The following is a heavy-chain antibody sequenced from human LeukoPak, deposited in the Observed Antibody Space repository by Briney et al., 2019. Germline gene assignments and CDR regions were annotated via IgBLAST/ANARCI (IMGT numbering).Heavy chain of an antibody. Sequence: PSETLSLTCTVSGGSISGYYRSWIRQPPGKGLEWIGYIYNSGSTNYNPSLKSRVTISVDMSKNQFSLKLSSVTAADTAVYYCARTYVWGSYREGDFDYWGQGTLVTVSS. CDR2: IYNSGST. CDR3: ARTYVWGSYREGDFDY. CDR1: GGSISGYY. V-gene: IGHV4-59*08. J-gene: IGHJ4*02. D-gene: IGHD3-16*02.